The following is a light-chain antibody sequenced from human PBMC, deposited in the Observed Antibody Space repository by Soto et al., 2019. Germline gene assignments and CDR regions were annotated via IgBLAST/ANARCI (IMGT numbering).Light chain of an antibody. CDR2: KAS. J-gene: IGKJ1*01. Sequence: DIQMTQSPSTLSAFVGDRVTITCRASQSFSTYLAWYQQKPGKAPKLLIYKASSLQSGVPSRFSGSGSGTEFTLTISSLQPDDFETYYCQQYNGYTWTLGLGTKVDIK. V-gene: IGKV1-5*03. CDR3: QQYNGYTWT. CDR1: QSFSTY.